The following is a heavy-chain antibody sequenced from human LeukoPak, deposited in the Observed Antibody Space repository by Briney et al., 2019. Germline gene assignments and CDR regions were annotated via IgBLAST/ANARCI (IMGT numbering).Heavy chain of an antibody. CDR2: FSDSGGRP. V-gene: IGHV3-23*01. D-gene: IGHD3-22*01. J-gene: IGHJ4*02. CDR3: AKRGVVIRVILVGFHKEAYYFDS. Sequence: GDLRLPCAVSGIPLSNYGMSWVRQAPGKGLEWVAGFSDSGGRPKYADSVKGRFTISRHNPKNTLYLQMNSLRAEDTAVYFCAKRGVVIRVILVGFHKEAYYFDSWGQGALVTVSS. CDR1: GIPLSNYG.